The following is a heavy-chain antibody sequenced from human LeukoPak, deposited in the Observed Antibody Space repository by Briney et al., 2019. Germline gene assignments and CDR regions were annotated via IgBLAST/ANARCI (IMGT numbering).Heavy chain of an antibody. CDR1: GGSISSGGYY. Sequence: PLETLSLTCTVSGGSISSGGYYWSWIRQHPGKGLEWIGYIYYSGSTYYNPSLKSRVTISVDTSKNQFSLKLSSVTAADTAVYYCARGAMVRGEFGMDVWGQGTTVTVSS. J-gene: IGHJ6*02. CDR3: ARGAMVRGEFGMDV. D-gene: IGHD3-10*01. CDR2: IYYSGST. V-gene: IGHV4-31*03.